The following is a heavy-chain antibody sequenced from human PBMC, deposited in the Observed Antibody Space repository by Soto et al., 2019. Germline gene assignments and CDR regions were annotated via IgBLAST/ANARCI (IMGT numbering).Heavy chain of an antibody. J-gene: IGHJ6*01. Sequence: PGGSLRLSCAASGFSFRSYAMGWVRQAPGKGLNWVSSISGSGGSTYYADSVKGRFTISRDNSKNTLYLQMNSLRAEDTAVYYCAKDKAYYYGMDVWGQGTTVTVS. CDR3: AKDKAYYYGMDV. CDR1: GFSFRSYA. CDR2: ISGSGGST. V-gene: IGHV3-23*01.